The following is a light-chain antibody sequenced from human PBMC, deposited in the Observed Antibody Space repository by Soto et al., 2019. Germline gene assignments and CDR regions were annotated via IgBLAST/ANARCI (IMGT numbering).Light chain of an antibody. J-gene: IGLJ1*01. CDR1: SSDIGGYNY. CDR3: SPCKNTRHVYV. Sequence: QSALTQPASVSGSPGQSITISCTGTSSDIGGYNYVSWYQQLPGKVPKLIIYDVSNRPSGVSDPFSGSKSGNAASLTIPGLPAEEEADYFWSPCKNTRHVYVFGTGTKLTVL. CDR2: DVS. V-gene: IGLV2-14*03.